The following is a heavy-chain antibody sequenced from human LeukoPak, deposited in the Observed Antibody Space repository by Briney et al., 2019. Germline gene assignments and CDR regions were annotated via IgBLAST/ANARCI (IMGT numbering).Heavy chain of an antibody. V-gene: IGHV3-30-3*01. CDR1: GFTFSSYA. CDR2: ISYDGSNK. Sequence: GGSLRLSCAASGFTFSSYAMHWVRQAPGKGLEWVAVISYDGSNKYYADSVKGRFTISRDNSKNTLYLQMNSLRAEDTAVYYCANHYDSSGYYFDYWGQGTLVTVSS. D-gene: IGHD3-22*01. CDR3: ANHYDSSGYYFDY. J-gene: IGHJ4*02.